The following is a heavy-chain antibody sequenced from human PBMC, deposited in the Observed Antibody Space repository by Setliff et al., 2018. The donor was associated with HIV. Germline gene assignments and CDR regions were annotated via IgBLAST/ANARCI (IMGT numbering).Heavy chain of an antibody. D-gene: IGHD2-15*01. CDR3: AKDGISGGAYPPYYFDY. J-gene: IGHJ4*01. V-gene: IGHV3-30*04. CDR1: GFAFSSYA. Sequence: PGGSLRLSCAASGFAFSSYAMHWIRQAPGKGLEWVAVISHDGNEKYYADSVKGRFTISRDSSKNTLYLQMNGLRVEDTAVYYCAKDGISGGAYPPYYFDYWGHGTLVTVSS. CDR2: ISHDGNEK.